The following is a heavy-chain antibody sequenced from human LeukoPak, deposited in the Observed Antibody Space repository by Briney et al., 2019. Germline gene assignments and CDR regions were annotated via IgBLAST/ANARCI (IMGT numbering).Heavy chain of an antibody. CDR1: GYTLTELS. CDR3: ATAPSDEHYYYYMDV. Sequence: GASVTVSCKVSGYTLTELSMHWVRQAPGKGLEWMGGFDPEDGETIYAQKFQGRVTMTEDTSTDTAYMELSSLRSEDTDVYYCATAPSDEHYYYYMDVWGKGTTVTVSS. V-gene: IGHV1-24*01. J-gene: IGHJ6*03. CDR2: FDPEDGET.